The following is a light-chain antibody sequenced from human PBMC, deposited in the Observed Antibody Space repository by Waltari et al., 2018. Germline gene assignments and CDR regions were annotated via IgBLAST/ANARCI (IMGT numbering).Light chain of an antibody. CDR3: LQYNDWPPLT. J-gene: IGKJ4*01. CDR1: QSVSSN. CDR2: GAS. V-gene: IGKV3-15*01. Sequence: IVMTQSPATLSVSPGERATLSCRASQSVSSNLAWYQQKPGQAPRLLINGASTRATGVPDRFSGSGSGTEFTLTISSLQSEDFAVYYCLQYNDWPPLTFGGGTKVEIK.